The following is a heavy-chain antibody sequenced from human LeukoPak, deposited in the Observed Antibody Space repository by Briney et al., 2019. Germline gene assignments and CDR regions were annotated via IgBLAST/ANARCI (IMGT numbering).Heavy chain of an antibody. V-gene: IGHV5-51*01. CDR3: ARLGNYGDYGDY. CDR1: GYGFTSYW. D-gene: IGHD4-17*01. CDR2: IHPGDSET. J-gene: IGHJ4*02. Sequence: GEPLKISCTGSGYGFTSYWIGWVRQTPGTGLEYMGIIHPGDSETKYSPSFQGQVTISVDGSRTTAFLRWSSLKASDTAMYYCARLGNYGDYGDYWGQGTLVTVSP.